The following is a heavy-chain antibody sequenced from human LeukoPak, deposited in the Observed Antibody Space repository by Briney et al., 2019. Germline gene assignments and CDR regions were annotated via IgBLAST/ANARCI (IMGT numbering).Heavy chain of an antibody. CDR3: ARGPGTTYDFWSGYNY. CDR1: GGSISSSSYY. J-gene: IGHJ4*02. CDR2: IHYSGST. Sequence: SETLSLTCTVSGGSISSSSYYWGWIRQPPGKGLEWIGSIHYSGSTNYNPSLKSRVTISLDTSKNQFSLNLSSVTAADTAVYYCARGPGTTYDFWSGYNYWGQGTLVTVSS. V-gene: IGHV4-39*07. D-gene: IGHD3-3*01.